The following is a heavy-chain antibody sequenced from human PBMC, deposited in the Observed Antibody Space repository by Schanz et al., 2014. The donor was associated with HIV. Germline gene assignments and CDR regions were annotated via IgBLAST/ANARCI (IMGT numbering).Heavy chain of an antibody. V-gene: IGHV3-23*01. CDR2: ISGSGSTT. Sequence: EVQLLESGGGLVQPGGSLRLSCAASGFTFSTYAMSWVRQAPGKGLEWVSAISGSGSTTYYADSVKGRFTISRDNSKNTLYLQMHSLRAEDTAVYYCAKSSGWLYAHFDYWGQGTLVTVSS. J-gene: IGHJ4*02. CDR1: GFTFSTYA. CDR3: AKSSGWLYAHFDY. D-gene: IGHD3-9*01.